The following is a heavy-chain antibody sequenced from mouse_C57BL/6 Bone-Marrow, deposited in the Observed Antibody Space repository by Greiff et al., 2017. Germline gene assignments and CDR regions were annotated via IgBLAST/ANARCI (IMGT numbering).Heavy chain of an antibody. D-gene: IGHD3-2*02. J-gene: IGHJ3*01. CDR3: GGGGETAQAAVAY. V-gene: IGHV1-81*01. CDR1: GYTFTSYG. CDR2: IYPRSGNT. Sequence: QVQLQQSGAELARPGASVKLSCKASGYTFTSYGISWVKQRTGQGLEWIGEIYPRSGNTYYNEKFTGKATLTADKSSSTAYMELRSLTSEDSAVYFCGGGGETAQAAVAYWGQGTLVTVSA.